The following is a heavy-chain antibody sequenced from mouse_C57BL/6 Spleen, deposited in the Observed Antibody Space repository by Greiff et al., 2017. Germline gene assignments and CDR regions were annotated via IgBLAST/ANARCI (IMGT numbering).Heavy chain of an antibody. CDR2: IYPGDGDT. J-gene: IGHJ2*01. V-gene: IGHV1-82*01. CDR3: ARPGPGYFDY. CDR1: GYAFSSSW. D-gene: IGHD4-1*01. Sequence: QVQLQQSGPELVKPGASVKISCKASGYAFSSSWMNWVKQRPGKGLEWIGRIYPGDGDTNYNGKFKGKATLTADKSSSTAYMQLSSLTSEDSAVYFCARPGPGYFDYWGQGTTLTVSS.